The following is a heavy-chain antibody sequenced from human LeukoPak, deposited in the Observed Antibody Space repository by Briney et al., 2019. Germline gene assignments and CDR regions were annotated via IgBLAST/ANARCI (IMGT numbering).Heavy chain of an antibody. V-gene: IGHV4-38-2*01. D-gene: IGHD3-3*01. CDR2: IYHSGST. CDR1: GYSISIGYY. CDR3: ARQLGVLRFLEWTPQGGY. Sequence: SETLSLTCAVSGYSISIGYYWGWTRQPPGKGLDWIERIYHSGSTYYNPSLKSRGTISVDTSKTQFSLKLSSVTAADTAVYYCARQLGVLRFLEWTPQGGYWGQGTLVTVSS. J-gene: IGHJ4*02.